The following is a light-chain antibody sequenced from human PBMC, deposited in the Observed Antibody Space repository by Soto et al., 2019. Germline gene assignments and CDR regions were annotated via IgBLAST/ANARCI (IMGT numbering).Light chain of an antibody. CDR3: QQYNSWPPWT. V-gene: IGKV3-15*01. Sequence: EIVMTQSPATLSVSPGERATLSCRASQSVSSNLAWYQQKPGQAPRLLIYGASTRATGIPARFSGSGSGTAFTLTISSLQSADFAVYYCQQYNSWPPWTFGQGTKLEIK. J-gene: IGKJ2*02. CDR1: QSVSSN. CDR2: GAS.